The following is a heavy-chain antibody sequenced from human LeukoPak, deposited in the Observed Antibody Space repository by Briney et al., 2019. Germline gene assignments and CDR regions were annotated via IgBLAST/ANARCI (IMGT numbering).Heavy chain of an antibody. D-gene: IGHD7-27*01. J-gene: IGHJ4*02. CDR1: GGSISSYY. V-gene: IGHV4-59*12. CDR2: IYYSGST. CDR3: ARDDTGGIYFDY. Sequence: PSETLSLTCTVSGGSISSYYWSWIRQPPGKGLEWIGYIYYSGSTNYNPSLKSRVTISVDTSKNQFSLQLNSVTPEDTAVYYCARDDTGGIYFDYWGQGTLVTVSS.